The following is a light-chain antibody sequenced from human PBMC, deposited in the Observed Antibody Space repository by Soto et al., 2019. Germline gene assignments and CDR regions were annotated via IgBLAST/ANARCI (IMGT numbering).Light chain of an antibody. CDR1: SSDIGGYNY. Sequence: QSVLTQPPSASGSPGQSITISCTGTSSDIGGYNYVSWYQQHPGKAPKLLIYAVTSRPSGVSIRFSGSKSGNTASLTISGLQAEDEADYYCCSYTSSTTYVFGPGTKVTVL. CDR3: CSYTSSTTYV. V-gene: IGLV2-14*01. J-gene: IGLJ1*01. CDR2: AVT.